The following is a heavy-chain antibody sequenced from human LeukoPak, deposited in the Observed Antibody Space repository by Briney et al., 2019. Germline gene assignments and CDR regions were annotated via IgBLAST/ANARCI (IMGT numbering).Heavy chain of an antibody. V-gene: IGHV3-7*01. Sequence: PGGSLRLSCAASGFTFSSYWMSWVRQAPGKGLEWLANIKQDGTEKNYLNSVKGRFTISRDNAKNSLYLQMDSLTADDTAVYFCACLRGPSDYWGQGTLVTVSS. CDR2: IKQDGTEK. CDR3: ACLRGPSDY. D-gene: IGHD4-17*01. CDR1: GFTFSSYW. J-gene: IGHJ4*02.